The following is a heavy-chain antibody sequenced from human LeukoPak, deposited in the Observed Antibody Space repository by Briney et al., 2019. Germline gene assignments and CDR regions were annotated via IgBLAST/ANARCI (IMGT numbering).Heavy chain of an antibody. CDR2: IKQDGSEK. Sequence: GGSLRLSCAASGFTFSSYWMSWVRQAPGKGLEWVANIKQDGSEKYYVDSVKGRFTISRDNAKNPLYLQMNSLRAEDTAVYYCARALYGDYASFDYWGQGTLVTVSS. J-gene: IGHJ4*02. D-gene: IGHD4-17*01. CDR3: ARALYGDYASFDY. V-gene: IGHV3-7*01. CDR1: GFTFSSYW.